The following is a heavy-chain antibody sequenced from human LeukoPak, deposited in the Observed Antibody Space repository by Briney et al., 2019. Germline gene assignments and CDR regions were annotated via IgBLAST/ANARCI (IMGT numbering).Heavy chain of an antibody. CDR1: GLTFSNFA. V-gene: IGHV3-23*01. J-gene: IGHJ4*02. Sequence: PGGSLRLSCEASGLTFSNFAINWVRQAPGKGPEWVSAISASGGSSFYADSVKGRFTISRDNSKNTLYLQMNRLRAGDSAVYYCAKVETSYYDSSGYYPFDSWGQGTLVTVSS. CDR2: ISASGGSS. CDR3: AKVETSYYDSSGYYPFDS. D-gene: IGHD3-22*01.